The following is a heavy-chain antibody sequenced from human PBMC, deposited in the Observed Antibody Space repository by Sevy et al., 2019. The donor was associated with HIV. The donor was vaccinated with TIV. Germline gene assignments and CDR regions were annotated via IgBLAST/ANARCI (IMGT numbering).Heavy chain of an antibody. D-gene: IGHD2-2*01. CDR3: ARDLLDNVVVPGATGVYFDY. CDR2: INAGTGNT. Sequence: ASVKVSCKASGYTFTNCAMHWVRQAPGQRLEWMGWINAGTGNTKYSQKFQGRVTITRDTSASTAYMDPSSLRSEDTAVYYCARDLLDNVVVPGATGVYFDYWGQGTLVTVSS. J-gene: IGHJ4*02. CDR1: GYTFTNCA. V-gene: IGHV1-3*01.